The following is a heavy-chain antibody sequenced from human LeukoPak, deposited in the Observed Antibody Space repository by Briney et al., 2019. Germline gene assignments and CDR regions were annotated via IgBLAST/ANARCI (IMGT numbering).Heavy chain of an antibody. V-gene: IGHV4-34*01. CDR2: INHSGST. Sequence: PSETLSLTCAVYGGSFSGYYWSWIRQPPGKGLEWIGEINHSGSTNYNPSLKSRVTISVDTSKNQFSLKLSSVTAADTAVYYCARDSPRTYFDYWGQGTLVTVSS. CDR1: GGSFSGYY. J-gene: IGHJ4*02. CDR3: ARDSPRTYFDY.